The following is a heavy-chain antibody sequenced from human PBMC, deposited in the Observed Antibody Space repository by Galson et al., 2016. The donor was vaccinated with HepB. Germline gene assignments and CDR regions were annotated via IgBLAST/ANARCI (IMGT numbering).Heavy chain of an antibody. D-gene: IGHD3-22*01. CDR3: ARASGPLTYYYDSSGYEDY. J-gene: IGHJ4*02. Sequence: ETLSLTCTVSGGSVSSGTYYWSWIRQPPGKGLEWIGYIHDSGSTNYNPSLRSRVTISVDTSKNQFSLRLNSVTAADTAVYYCARASGPLTYYYDSSGYEDYWGQGTLVTVSS. CDR1: GGSVSSGTYY. V-gene: IGHV4-61*01. CDR2: IHDSGST.